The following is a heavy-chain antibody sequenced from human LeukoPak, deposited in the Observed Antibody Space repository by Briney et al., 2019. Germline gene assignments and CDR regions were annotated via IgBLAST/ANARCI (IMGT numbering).Heavy chain of an antibody. J-gene: IGHJ6*02. Sequence: ASVKVSCKASGYTFTSYGISWVRQAPGQGLEWMGWISAYNGNTNYAQKLQGRVTMTTDTSTSTAYMELRSLRSDDTAVYYCARDVAGVYDPLDYYYYYGMDVWGQGTTVTVSS. CDR3: ARDVAGVYDPLDYYYYYGMDV. CDR1: GYTFTSYG. D-gene: IGHD5/OR15-5a*01. V-gene: IGHV1-18*01. CDR2: ISAYNGNT.